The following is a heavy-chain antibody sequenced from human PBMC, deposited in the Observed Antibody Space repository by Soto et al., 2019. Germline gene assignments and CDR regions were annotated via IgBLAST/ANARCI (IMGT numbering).Heavy chain of an antibody. J-gene: IGHJ6*02. CDR3: ARAPDIVLMVYASNYGMDV. D-gene: IGHD2-8*01. Sequence: PGGSLRLSCAASGFTFSSYAMHWVRQAPGKGLEWVAVISYDGSNKYYADSVKGRFTISRDNSKNTLYLQMNSLRAEDTAVYYCARAPDIVLMVYASNYGMDVWGQGTTVTVSS. V-gene: IGHV3-30-3*01. CDR2: ISYDGSNK. CDR1: GFTFSSYA.